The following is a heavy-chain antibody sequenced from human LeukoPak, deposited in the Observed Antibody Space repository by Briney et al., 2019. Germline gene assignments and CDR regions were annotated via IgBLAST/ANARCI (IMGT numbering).Heavy chain of an antibody. CDR1: GYSISSGYY. CDR3: ARTRGTEYYYDSSGYYFDY. Sequence: SETLSLTCAVSGYSISSGYYWGWIRQPPGKGLEWIGSIYHSGSTYYNPSLKSRVTISVDTSKNQFSLKLSSVTAADTAVYYCARTRGTEYYYDSSGYYFDYWGQGTLVTVSS. D-gene: IGHD3-22*01. J-gene: IGHJ4*02. CDR2: IYHSGST. V-gene: IGHV4-38-2*01.